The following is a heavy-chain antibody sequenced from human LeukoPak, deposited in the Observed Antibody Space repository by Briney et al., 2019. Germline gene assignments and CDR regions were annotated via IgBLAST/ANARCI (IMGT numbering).Heavy chain of an antibody. J-gene: IGHJ4*02. CDR3: ARVAYYYDSSGYYPRRYFDY. Sequence: GGSLRLSCAASGFTFSSYGMNWVRQAPGKGLVWVSRINSDGSSTSYADSMKGRFTISRDNAKNTLYLQMNSLRAEDTAVYYCARVAYYYDSSGYYPRRYFDYWGQGTLVTVSS. V-gene: IGHV3-74*01. CDR1: GFTFSSYG. CDR2: INSDGSST. D-gene: IGHD3-22*01.